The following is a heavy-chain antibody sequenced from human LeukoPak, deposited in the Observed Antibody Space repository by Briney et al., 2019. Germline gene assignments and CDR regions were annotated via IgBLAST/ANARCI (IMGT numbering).Heavy chain of an antibody. CDR2: IYYSGSP. CDR3: ARDWGVSARPGYMDV. CDR1: GGSISSYY. J-gene: IGHJ6*03. D-gene: IGHD6-6*01. V-gene: IGHV4-59*01. Sequence: SETLSLTCTVSGGSISSYYWSWIRQPPGKGLEWTGYIYYSGSPNYNPSLKSRVTISVDTSKNQCSLKLSSVTAADTAVYYCARDWGVSARPGYMDVWGKGTTVTVSS.